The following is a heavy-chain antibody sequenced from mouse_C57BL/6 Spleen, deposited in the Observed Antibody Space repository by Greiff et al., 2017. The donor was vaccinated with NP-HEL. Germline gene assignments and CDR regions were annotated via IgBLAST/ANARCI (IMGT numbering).Heavy chain of an antibody. CDR2: ISSGSTTI. CDR1: GFTFSDYG. J-gene: IGHJ3*01. CDR3: ARRGSSADWFAY. Sequence: EVQVVESGGGLVKPGGSLKLSCAASGFTFSDYGMHWVRQAPEKGLEWVAYISSGSTTIYYADTVKGRFTISRDNAKNTMFRQMTSLRSEDTAMYYVARRGSSADWFAYWGQGTLVTVSA. D-gene: IGHD3-2*02. V-gene: IGHV5-17*01.